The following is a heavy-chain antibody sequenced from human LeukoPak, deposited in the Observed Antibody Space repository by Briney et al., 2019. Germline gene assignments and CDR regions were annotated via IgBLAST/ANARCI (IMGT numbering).Heavy chain of an antibody. V-gene: IGHV3-21*01. CDR1: GFTFSTYS. J-gene: IGHJ4*02. CDR3: VRGGYRGFDYEY. Sequence: GGSLRLSCAASGFTFSTYSMNWRRLAPGKGLGGVSSISPDSNYKYYVDAVKGRFTISRDNAKSSLYLQMNSLRAEDTAVYYCVRGGYRGFDYEYWGQGTLVAVSS. D-gene: IGHD5-12*01. CDR2: ISPDSNYK.